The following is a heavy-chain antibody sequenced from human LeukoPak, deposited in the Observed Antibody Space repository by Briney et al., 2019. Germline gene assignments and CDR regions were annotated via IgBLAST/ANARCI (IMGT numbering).Heavy chain of an antibody. CDR2: IYYSGTT. Sequence: SETLSLTCTVSGGSISSGDYYWSWIRQPPGKGLEWIGYIYYSGTTNYNPSLKSRLTIYLYTSKNHFSLKLSSVTAADTAVYYCARGEPGDSDAFDIWGQGTMVTVSS. CDR3: ARGEPGDSDAFDI. D-gene: IGHD2-21*02. J-gene: IGHJ3*02. CDR1: GGSISSGDYY. V-gene: IGHV4-30-4*08.